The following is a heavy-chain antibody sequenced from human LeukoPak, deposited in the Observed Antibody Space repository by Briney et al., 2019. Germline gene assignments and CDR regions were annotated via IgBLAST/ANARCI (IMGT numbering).Heavy chain of an antibody. D-gene: IGHD6-13*01. Sequence: GGSLRLSCATSGFIFSTYALSWVRQAPGKGLEWASSISGSGGSTYHADSVKGRFTIPRDSSKNTLYLQMNSLRAEDTAIYYCARVIRAAPGKGYFDYWGQGTLVTVSS. CDR3: ARVIRAAPGKGYFDY. CDR2: ISGSGGST. V-gene: IGHV3-23*01. CDR1: GFIFSTYA. J-gene: IGHJ4*02.